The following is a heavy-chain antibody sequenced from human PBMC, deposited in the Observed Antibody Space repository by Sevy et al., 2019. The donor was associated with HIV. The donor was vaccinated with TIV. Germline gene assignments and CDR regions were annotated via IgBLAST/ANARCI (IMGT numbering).Heavy chain of an antibody. V-gene: IGHV1-2*02. D-gene: IGHD3-3*01. CDR2: INPDNGDT. Sequence: ASVKVSCKSTGYMFTDFYINWVRLAPGQGLEWVGWINPDNGDTDYGQNFQGRVTMTRDTSLSSAYMELSSLRSDDTAIYHCARNLAIFGVQNGLDVWGQGASVTVSS. CDR1: GYMFTDFY. J-gene: IGHJ6*02. CDR3: ARNLAIFGVQNGLDV.